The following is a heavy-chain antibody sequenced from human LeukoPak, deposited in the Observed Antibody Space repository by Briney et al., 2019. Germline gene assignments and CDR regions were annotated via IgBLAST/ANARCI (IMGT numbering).Heavy chain of an antibody. V-gene: IGHV3-21*04. J-gene: IGHJ3*02. CDR1: GFTFSSYS. CDR2: VSSSSSYI. Sequence: GGSLRLSCAASGFTFSSYSMNWVRQAPGKGLEWVSSVSSSSSYIYYADSVKGRFTISRDNSKNTLYLQMNSLRAEDTAVYYCARSAVALINGAFDIWGQGTMVTVSS. D-gene: IGHD6-19*01. CDR3: ARSAVALINGAFDI.